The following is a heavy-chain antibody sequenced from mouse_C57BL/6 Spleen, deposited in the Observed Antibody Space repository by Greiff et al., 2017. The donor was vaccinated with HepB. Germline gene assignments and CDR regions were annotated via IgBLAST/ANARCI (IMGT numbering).Heavy chain of an antibody. J-gene: IGHJ4*01. Sequence: QVHVKQSGPELVKPGASVKLSCKASGYTFTSYDINWVKQRPGQGLEWIGWIYPRDGSTKYNEKFKGKATLTVDTSSSTAYMELHSLTSEDSAVYFCARWYGSSPYYYAMDYWGQGTSVTVSS. CDR1: GYTFTSYD. D-gene: IGHD1-1*01. CDR3: ARWYGSSPYYYAMDY. CDR2: IYPRDGST. V-gene: IGHV1-85*01.